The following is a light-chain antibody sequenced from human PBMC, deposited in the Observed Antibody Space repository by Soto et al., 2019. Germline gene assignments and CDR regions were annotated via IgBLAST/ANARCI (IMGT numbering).Light chain of an antibody. Sequence: QSALTQPASVSGSPGQSITISCTGTSSDVGSYNLVSWYQQHPGKAPKLMIYEGSKRPSGISSRFSGSKSGNTASLTISGLQAEDEAEFYCCSYASSGTYVFGTGTKLTVL. CDR2: EGS. V-gene: IGLV2-23*01. CDR3: CSYASSGTYV. J-gene: IGLJ1*01. CDR1: SSDVGSYNL.